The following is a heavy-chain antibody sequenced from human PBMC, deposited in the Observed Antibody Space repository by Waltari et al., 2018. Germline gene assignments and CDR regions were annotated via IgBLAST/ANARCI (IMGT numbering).Heavy chain of an antibody. D-gene: IGHD3-3*01. CDR3: ANSMSGPRVQ. CDR2: LDPENGAT. V-gene: IGHV1-69-2*01. CDR1: GYIFTDYY. Sequence: EAQLIQSGAQVKSPGATVKVSCKAFGYIFTDYYMHWMQQVPGNGPEWMARLDPENGATEFADRFQGRLTVTADTSTDTAYMELSGLTSEDTATYYCANSMSGPRVQWGQGTQVTVSP. J-gene: IGHJ4*02.